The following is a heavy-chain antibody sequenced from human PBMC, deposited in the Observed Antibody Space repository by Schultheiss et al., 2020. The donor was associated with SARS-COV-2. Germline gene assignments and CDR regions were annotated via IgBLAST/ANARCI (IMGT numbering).Heavy chain of an antibody. CDR2: IFSDGNTK. Sequence: GGSLRLSCAASRFTFSNYGMHWVRQAPGKGLQWVAVIFSDGNTKYYADSVKGRFTISRDNSKNTVYLQMDSLGAEDTAAYFCAKSPPLVTAYFDDWGQGTLVTVSS. D-gene: IGHD5-18*01. CDR1: RFTFSNYG. J-gene: IGHJ4*02. CDR3: AKSPPLVTAYFDD. V-gene: IGHV3-33*08.